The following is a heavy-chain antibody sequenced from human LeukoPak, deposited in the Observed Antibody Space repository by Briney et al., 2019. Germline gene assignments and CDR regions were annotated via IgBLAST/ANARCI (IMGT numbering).Heavy chain of an antibody. CDR3: ARDRTTGVVPDGKFSSDYYFDA. V-gene: IGHV1-3*01. J-gene: IGHJ4*02. CDR1: GYTFVNYA. Sequence: ASVKVSCKASGYTFVNYAIHWMRQAPGQRLEWMGWINPGNGNTKNSQKFQGRVTITRDTSASTAYMEVSSLRSEDTAVYYCARDRTTGVVPDGKFSSDYYFDAWGRGTLVTVSS. CDR2: INPGNGNT. D-gene: IGHD2-2*01.